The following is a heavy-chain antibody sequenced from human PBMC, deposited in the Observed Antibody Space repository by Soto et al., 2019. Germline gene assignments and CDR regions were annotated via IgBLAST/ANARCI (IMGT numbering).Heavy chain of an antibody. CDR2: ISSDGSST. CDR3: AREYYGVLTGYYNDY. CDR1: GFSFRSYR. J-gene: IGHJ4*02. V-gene: IGHV3-74*01. Sequence: EVQLVESGGGLVQSGGSLGLSCAASGFSFRSYRMHWVRQAPGKGLVWVARISSDGSSTTYADSANGRFTISRDNAANTLYLQMSSLRAEDTAVYYCAREYYGVLTGYYNDYWGQGTLVTVSS. D-gene: IGHD3-9*01.